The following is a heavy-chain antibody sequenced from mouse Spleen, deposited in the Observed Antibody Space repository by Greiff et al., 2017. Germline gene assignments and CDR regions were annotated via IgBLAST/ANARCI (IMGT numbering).Heavy chain of an antibody. CDR2: ISSGGGNT. D-gene: IGHD4-1*01. J-gene: IGHJ4*01. CDR3: ARQDWDVEGAMDY. Sequence: DVQLVESGGGLVKPGGSLKLSCAASGFTFSSYTMSWVRQTPAKRLEWVATISSGGGNTYYPDSVKGRFTISRDNARNTLYLQMSSLRSEDTAMYYCARQDWDVEGAMDYWGQGTSVTVSS. CDR1: GFTFSSYT. V-gene: IGHV5-9*04.